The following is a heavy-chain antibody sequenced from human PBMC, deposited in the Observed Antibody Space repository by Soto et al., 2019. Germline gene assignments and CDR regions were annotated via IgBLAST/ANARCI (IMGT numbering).Heavy chain of an antibody. J-gene: IGHJ6*02. D-gene: IGHD6-19*01. V-gene: IGHV3-23*01. CDR1: GFTFSSYA. CDR2: ISGSGGST. CDR3: AKGPSRCSSGWYLTPNYYYYGMDV. Sequence: GGSLRLSCAASGFTFSSYAMSWVRQAPGKGLEWVSAISGSGGSTYYADSVKGRFTISRDNSKNTLYLQMNSLRAEDTAVYYCAKGPSRCSSGWYLTPNYYYYGMDVWGQGTTVTVSS.